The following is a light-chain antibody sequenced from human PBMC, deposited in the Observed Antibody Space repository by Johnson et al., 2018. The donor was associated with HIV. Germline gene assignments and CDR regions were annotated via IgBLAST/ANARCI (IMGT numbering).Light chain of an antibody. Sequence: QSVLTQPPSVSAAPGQKVTISCSGSSFNIGNNYVSWYQQLPGTAPKLLIYENNKRPSGIPDRFSGSKSGTSATLGITGLQTGDEADYYCGTWVSSLRAYVFGTGTKVPVL. CDR3: GTWVSSLRAYV. J-gene: IGLJ1*01. CDR2: ENN. V-gene: IGLV1-51*02. CDR1: SFNIGNNY.